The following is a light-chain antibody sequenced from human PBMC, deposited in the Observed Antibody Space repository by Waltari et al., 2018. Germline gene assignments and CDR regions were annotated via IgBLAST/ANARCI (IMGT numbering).Light chain of an antibody. CDR1: PLGAQY. CDR3: QTWDSNVI. V-gene: IGLV3-1*01. Sequence: YDLTQPPSLSVAPGQTAPIPCSRDPLGAQYVSWYPLKPGHSPVMVIYQDVKRPSDIPERFSGSIAGDTATLTISGTQAMDEADYYCQTWDSNVIFGGGTKLTVL. J-gene: IGLJ2*01. CDR2: QDV.